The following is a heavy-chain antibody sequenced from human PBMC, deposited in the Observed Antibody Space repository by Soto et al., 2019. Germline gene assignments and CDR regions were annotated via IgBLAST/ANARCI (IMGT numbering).Heavy chain of an antibody. Sequence: QVQLVQSGAEVKKPGASVKVSCKASGYTFTSYGISWVRQAPGQGLAWMGWISAYNGNTNYAQKLQGRVTMTTDTTTRTAYMELRSLRSDDTALYYCASDPPYSSGWYAGFDPWGQGTLVTVSS. CDR1: GYTFTSYG. D-gene: IGHD6-19*01. CDR2: ISAYNGNT. CDR3: ASDPPYSSGWYAGFDP. V-gene: IGHV1-18*01. J-gene: IGHJ5*02.